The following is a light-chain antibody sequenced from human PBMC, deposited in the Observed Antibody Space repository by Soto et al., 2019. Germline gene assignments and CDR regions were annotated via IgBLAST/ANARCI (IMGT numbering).Light chain of an antibody. CDR2: GAS. CDR1: QSVSSSY. Sequence: EIVLTQSPGTLSLSPGERATLPCRASQSVSSSYLAWYQQKPGQAPRLLIYGASSRATGIPDRFSGSGSGTEFTLTISRLEPEDFAVYYCQQYGSSPQTFGQGTKVEIK. V-gene: IGKV3-20*01. J-gene: IGKJ1*01. CDR3: QQYGSSPQT.